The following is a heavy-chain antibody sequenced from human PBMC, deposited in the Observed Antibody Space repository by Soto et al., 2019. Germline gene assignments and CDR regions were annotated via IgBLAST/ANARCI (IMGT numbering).Heavy chain of an antibody. CDR3: ARLSVRYCSGGSCSQLDY. J-gene: IGHJ4*02. Sequence: EVQLVESGGGLVQPGGSVRLSCAASGFTFSTYSMNWVRQAPGKGLEWVSFISSSGGTIYYADSVKGRFTISRDNAKNSLYLQLKRLSDEDTAVCYCARLSVRYCSGGSCSQLDYWGQGTLVTVSS. V-gene: IGHV3-48*02. CDR1: GFTFSTYS. D-gene: IGHD2-15*01. CDR2: ISSSGGTI.